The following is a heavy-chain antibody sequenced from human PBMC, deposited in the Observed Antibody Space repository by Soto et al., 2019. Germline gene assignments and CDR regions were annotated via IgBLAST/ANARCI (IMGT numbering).Heavy chain of an antibody. V-gene: IGHV1-69*13. J-gene: IGHJ3*01. CDR2: IIPIFGTA. CDR3: VTDRQTFFYERDAAFDV. D-gene: IGHD5-12*01. CDR1: GGTFSSYA. Sequence: SVKVSCKASGGTFSSYAISWVRQAPGQGLEWMGGIIPIFGTANYAQKFQGRVTITADESTSTAYMELSSLRSEDTAVYYCVTDRQTFFYERDAAFDVWGQGTMVTV.